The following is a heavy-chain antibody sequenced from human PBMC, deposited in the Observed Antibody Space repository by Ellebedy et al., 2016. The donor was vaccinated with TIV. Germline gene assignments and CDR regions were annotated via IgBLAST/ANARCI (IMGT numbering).Heavy chain of an antibody. V-gene: IGHV3-30*19. D-gene: IGHD1-26*01. CDR1: GFTFSRHS. J-gene: IGHJ4*02. CDR3: VRGGGYSFDF. Sequence: GESLKISXVTSGFTFSRHSMAWVRQAPGKGLDWVSVISYDGSTEYYADSVKGRFTISRDNSKNMVYLQMNSLRAEDTALYYCVRGGGYSFDFWGQGVLVTVSS. CDR2: ISYDGSTE.